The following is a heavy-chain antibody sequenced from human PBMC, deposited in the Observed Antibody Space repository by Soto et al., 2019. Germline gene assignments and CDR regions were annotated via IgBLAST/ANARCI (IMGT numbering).Heavy chain of an antibody. CDR1: EFTFSDYA. CDR3: AKGGRQWLVTSDFNY. J-gene: IGHJ4*02. V-gene: IGHV3-30*18. D-gene: IGHD6-19*01. Sequence: VQLVESGGGVVQPGRSLRLSCAASEFTFSDYAMHWVRQAPGKELEWVAVVSHDGRNTHYADSVKGRFTISRDSSKNTVSLEMTSLRAEDTAVYYCAKGGRQWLVTSDFNYWGQGALVTVSS. CDR2: VSHDGRNT.